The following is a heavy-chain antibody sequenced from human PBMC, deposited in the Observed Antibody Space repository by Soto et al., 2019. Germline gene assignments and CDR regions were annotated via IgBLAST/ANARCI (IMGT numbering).Heavy chain of an antibody. CDR2: IYPGDSDT. CDR3: ARHGWQPGIDY. CDR1: GYXFVSYW. D-gene: IGHD3-10*01. Sequence: PXVXLKIYCKSSGYXFVSYWLVWVSQMPGKGLEWMGIIYPGDSDTKYSPSFQGHVTLSADKYINTVYLKWKSLKASDTAIYYCARHGWQPGIDYWGQGTLVTV. J-gene: IGHJ4*02. V-gene: IGHV5-51*01.